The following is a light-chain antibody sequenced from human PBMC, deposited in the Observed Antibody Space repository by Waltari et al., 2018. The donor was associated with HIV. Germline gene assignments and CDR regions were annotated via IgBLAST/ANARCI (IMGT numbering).Light chain of an antibody. CDR3: CSYAGSYTGV. CDR2: DVT. Sequence: QSALTQPRSVSGSPGQSVTMSCAGTSNDVGGYNYFSWYQQPPGKAPKLMIYDVTKRPSGVPDRFSGSKSGNTASLTISGLQADDEADYYCCSYAGSYTGVFGTGTKVTVL. J-gene: IGLJ1*01. V-gene: IGLV2-11*01. CDR1: SNDVGGYNY.